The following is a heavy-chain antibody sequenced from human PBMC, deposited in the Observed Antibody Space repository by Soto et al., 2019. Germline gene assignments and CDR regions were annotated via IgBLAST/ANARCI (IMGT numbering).Heavy chain of an antibody. CDR3: ARRPAYAAP. D-gene: IGHD4-17*01. V-gene: IGHV4-34*01. CDR1: GGSFSGYY. J-gene: IGHJ5*02. CDR2: INHSGST. Sequence: PSETLSLTCAVYGGSFSGYYWSWIRQPPGKGLEWIGEINHSGSTNYNPSLNIRVTISVDPSKNQFPLKVSSLTASDTAVYYCARRPAYAAPGGQGTLVTVSS.